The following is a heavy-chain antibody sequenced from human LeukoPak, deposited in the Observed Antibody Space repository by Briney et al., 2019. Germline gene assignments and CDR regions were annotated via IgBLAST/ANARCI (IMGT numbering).Heavy chain of an antibody. D-gene: IGHD5-12*01. CDR2: ISSTGSAI. CDR1: GFTFSRYE. V-gene: IGHV3-48*03. Sequence: PGGSLRLSCAASGFTFSRYEMNWVRQSPGKGLGWVSYISSTGSAIYYADSVQGRFTISRDNAKNSLYLQMNSLRAEDTAVYYCARDSRGYSGYDEYYFDFWGQGTLVTVSS. J-gene: IGHJ4*02. CDR3: ARDSRGYSGYDEYYFDF.